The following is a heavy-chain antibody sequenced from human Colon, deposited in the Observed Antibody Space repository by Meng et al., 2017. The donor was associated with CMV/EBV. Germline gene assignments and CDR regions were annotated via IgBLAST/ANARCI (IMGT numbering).Heavy chain of an antibody. CDR2: IYYSGYT. CDR3: ATDYGDYYFDR. V-gene: IGHV4-39*07. J-gene: IGHJ4*02. CDR1: GGSISSSTYY. Sequence: LHLPGSGPGLVKPSETLSLTCTVSGGSISSSTYYWGWIRQTPGKGLEWIGNIYYSGYTYYNPSLKSRLTISVDTSKNQFSLKLTSVTAADTAVYYCATDYGDYYFDRWGQGTLVTVSS. D-gene: IGHD4-17*01.